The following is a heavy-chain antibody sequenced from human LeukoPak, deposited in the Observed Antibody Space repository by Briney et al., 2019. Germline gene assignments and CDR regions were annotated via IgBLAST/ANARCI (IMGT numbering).Heavy chain of an antibody. D-gene: IGHD2-15*01. CDR1: GFTFSTYW. J-gene: IGHJ3*02. CDR3: AREFGYCTAGSCYSHASDI. CDR2: IYNDGSST. V-gene: IGHV3-74*01. Sequence: GGSLRLSCAAPGFTFSTYWMHWVRQAPGKGLVWVSRIYNDGSSTRYADSVKGRFTISRDNAKNTLYLQMNSLRAEDTAVYYCAREFGYCTAGSCYSHASDIWGQGTMVTVSA.